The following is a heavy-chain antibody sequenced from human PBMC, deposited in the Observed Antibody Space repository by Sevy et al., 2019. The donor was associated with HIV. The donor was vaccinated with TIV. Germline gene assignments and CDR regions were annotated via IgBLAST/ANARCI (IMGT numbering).Heavy chain of an antibody. CDR2: IRSKANSYAT. CDR1: GFTFSGSA. V-gene: IGHV3-73*01. CDR3: TRHEDSSGWSNFLGFDP. D-gene: IGHD6-19*01. Sequence: GGSLRLSCAASGFTFSGSAMHWVRQASGKGLEWVGRIRSKANSYATAYAASVKGRFTISRDDSKNTAYLQMNSLKTEDTAMYYCTRHEDSSGWSNFLGFDPWGQGTLVTVSS. J-gene: IGHJ5*02.